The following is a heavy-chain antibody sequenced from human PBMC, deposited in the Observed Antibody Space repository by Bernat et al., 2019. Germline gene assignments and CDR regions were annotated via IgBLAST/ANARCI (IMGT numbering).Heavy chain of an antibody. J-gene: IGHJ4*02. Sequence: QVQLVQSGAEVKKPGASVKVSCKASGYTFTSYAMHWVRQAPGQRLEWMGWINAGNGNTKYSQKFQGRVTITRDTSASTAYMELSSLRSEDTAAYYCARAVAAYYFDYWGQGTLVTVSS. CDR3: ARAVAAYYFDY. D-gene: IGHD6-19*01. V-gene: IGHV1-3*01. CDR2: INAGNGNT. CDR1: GYTFTSYA.